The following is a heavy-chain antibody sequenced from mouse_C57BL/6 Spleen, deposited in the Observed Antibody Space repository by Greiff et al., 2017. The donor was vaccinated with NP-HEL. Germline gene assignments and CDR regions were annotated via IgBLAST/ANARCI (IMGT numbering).Heavy chain of an antibody. CDR2: IHPNSGST. J-gene: IGHJ2*01. D-gene: IGHD1-1*01. V-gene: IGHV1-64*01. CDR3: ARLSITTVVSH. CDR1: GYTFTSYW. Sequence: QVQLQQPGAELVKPGASVKLSCKASGYTFTSYWMHWVKQRPGQGLEWIGMIHPNSGSTNYNEKFKSKAPLTVDKSSSTAYMQLSSLTSEDSAVYYCARLSITTVVSHWGQGTTLTVSS.